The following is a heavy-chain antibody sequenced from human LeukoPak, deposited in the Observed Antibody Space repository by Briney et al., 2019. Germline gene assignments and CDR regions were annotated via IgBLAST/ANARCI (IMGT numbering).Heavy chain of an antibody. Sequence: SGGSLRLSCAASGFTFSSYAMSWVRQAPGKGLEWVSAISGSGGSTYYADSVKGRFTISRDNSKNTLYLQMNSLRAEDTAVYYCAKASGITMIVVVITWFDYWGQGTLVTVSS. D-gene: IGHD3-22*01. CDR2: ISGSGGST. CDR3: AKASGITMIVVVITWFDY. V-gene: IGHV3-23*01. CDR1: GFTFSSYA. J-gene: IGHJ4*02.